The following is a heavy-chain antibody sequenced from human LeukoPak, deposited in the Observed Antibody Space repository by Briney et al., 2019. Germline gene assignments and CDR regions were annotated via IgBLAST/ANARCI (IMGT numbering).Heavy chain of an antibody. CDR3: ARTGTTAIDYYYGMDV. J-gene: IGHJ6*04. CDR2: IIPIFGTA. Sequence: ASVKVSCKASGGTFSSYAISWVRQAPGQGREWMGGIIPIFGTANYAQKFQGRVTITADKSTSTAYMQLSSLRSKDTAVYYRARTGTTAIDYYYGMDVWGKGTTVTVSP. CDR1: GGTFSSYA. V-gene: IGHV1-69*06. D-gene: IGHD1-1*01.